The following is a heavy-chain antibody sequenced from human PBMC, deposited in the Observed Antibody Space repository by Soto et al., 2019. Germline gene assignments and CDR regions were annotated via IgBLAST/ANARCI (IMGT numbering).Heavy chain of an antibody. J-gene: IGHJ5*02. D-gene: IGHD6-13*01. CDR2: INAGNGNT. Sequence: ASVKVSWKGFGYIFTSYAMHLVRHAPGQRLEWMGWINAGNGNTKYSQKFQGRVTITRDTSASTAYMELSSLRSEDTAVYYCARDTSIEIIAAAGSWFDPWGQGTLVTVSS. CDR1: GYIFTSYA. V-gene: IGHV1-3*01. CDR3: ARDTSIEIIAAAGSWFDP.